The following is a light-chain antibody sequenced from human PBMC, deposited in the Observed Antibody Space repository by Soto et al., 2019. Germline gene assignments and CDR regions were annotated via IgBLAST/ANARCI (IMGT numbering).Light chain of an antibody. CDR3: QQSYSYPFT. Sequence: DIPMTQSPSSLSTSVGDRVTITCRASQSIRSYLNWYQQRPGKAPKLLIYAASSLQSGVPSRFSGSGSGTIFTLTINSLQPEDFATYYCQQSYSYPFTFGPGTKVDIK. CDR1: QSIRSY. V-gene: IGKV1-39*01. CDR2: AAS. J-gene: IGKJ3*01.